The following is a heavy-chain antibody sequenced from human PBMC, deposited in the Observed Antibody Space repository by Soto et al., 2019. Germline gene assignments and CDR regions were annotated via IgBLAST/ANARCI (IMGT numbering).Heavy chain of an antibody. J-gene: IGHJ5*02. Sequence: ASVKVSCKASGYTFTSYGISWVRQAPGQGLEWMGWISAYNGNTNYAQKLQGRVTMTTDTSTSTAYMELRSLRSDDTAVYYCARVSDTGSGAFILEVWFDPWGQGTLVTVSS. CDR2: ISAYNGNT. V-gene: IGHV1-18*01. D-gene: IGHD2-15*01. CDR1: GYTFTSYG. CDR3: ARVSDTGSGAFILEVWFDP.